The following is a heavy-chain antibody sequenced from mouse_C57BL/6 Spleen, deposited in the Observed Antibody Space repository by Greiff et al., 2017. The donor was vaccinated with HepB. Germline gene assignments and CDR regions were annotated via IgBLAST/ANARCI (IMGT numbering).Heavy chain of an antibody. CDR2: INPSSGYT. CDR1: GYTFTSYW. CDR3: ATETGTGLRYFDV. J-gene: IGHJ1*03. V-gene: IGHV1-7*01. Sequence: VKVVESGAELAKPGASVKLSCKASGYTFTSYWMHWVKQRPGQGLEWIGYINPSSGYTKYNQKFKDKATLTADKSSSTAYMQLSSLTYEDSAVYYCATETGTGLRYFDVWGTGTTVTVSS. D-gene: IGHD4-1*01.